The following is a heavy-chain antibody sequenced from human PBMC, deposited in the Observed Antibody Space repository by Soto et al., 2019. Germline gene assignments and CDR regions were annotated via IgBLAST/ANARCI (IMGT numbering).Heavy chain of an antibody. CDR2: VVQDGKNK. J-gene: IGHJ3*01. Sequence: QVQLVESGGGVVQPGRSLTLSCAASGFTFSVYIMHWVRQAPGKGLEWVAVVVQDGKNKYYADSVKGRFTISRDNSKNTLYIQMNSLGPEDTAVYYCERDFRWQPTNDALDFWGQGTMVTVSS. V-gene: IGHV3-30*04. CDR3: ERDFRWQPTNDALDF. CDR1: GFTFSVYI.